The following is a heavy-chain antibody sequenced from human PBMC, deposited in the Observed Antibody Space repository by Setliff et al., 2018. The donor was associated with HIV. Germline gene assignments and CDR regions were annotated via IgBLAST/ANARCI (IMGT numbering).Heavy chain of an antibody. J-gene: IGHJ3*02. Sequence: ASVKVSCKTSGYTFNIYGMHWVRQAPGQRLEWMGWINAGNGNTKYSQKFQGRVTITRDTSASTAYMELSSLRSEDTAVYYCARREHPCGGDCYLVGPFDIWGQGTVVTVSS. CDR1: GYTFNIYG. CDR2: INAGNGNT. V-gene: IGHV1-3*01. CDR3: ARREHPCGGDCYLVGPFDI. D-gene: IGHD2-21*02.